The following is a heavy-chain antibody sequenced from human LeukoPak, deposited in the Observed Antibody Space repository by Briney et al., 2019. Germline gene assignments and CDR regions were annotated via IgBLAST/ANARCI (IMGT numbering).Heavy chain of an antibody. V-gene: IGHV4-59*08. CDR1: GGSISSYY. J-gene: IGHJ6*02. CDR3: ARNQGIAARPPYYYYYGMDV. D-gene: IGHD6-6*01. Sequence: SETLSLTCTVSGGSISSYYWSWIRQPPGKGLEWIGHIYYSGSTNYNPSLKSRVTISVDTSKNQFSLKLSSVTAAGTAVYYCARNQGIAARPPYYYYYGMDVWGQGTTVTVSS. CDR2: IYYSGST.